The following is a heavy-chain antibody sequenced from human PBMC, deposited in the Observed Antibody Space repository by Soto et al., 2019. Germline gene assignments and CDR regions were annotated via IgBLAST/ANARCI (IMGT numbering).Heavy chain of an antibody. Sequence: EVQLLESGGGLVQPGGSLRLSCAAYGFTFSSYAMSWVRQAPGKGLEWVSAISGSGGSTYYADSVKGRFTISRDNAKNTLYLQMNSLRAEDTAVYYCAKDDYVWGSYRKFDYWGQGTLVTVSS. CDR2: ISGSGGST. V-gene: IGHV3-23*01. CDR1: GFTFSSYA. CDR3: AKDDYVWGSYRKFDY. J-gene: IGHJ4*02. D-gene: IGHD3-16*02.